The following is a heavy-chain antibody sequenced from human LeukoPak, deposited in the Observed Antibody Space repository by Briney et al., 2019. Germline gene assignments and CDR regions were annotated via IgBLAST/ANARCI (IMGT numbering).Heavy chain of an antibody. D-gene: IGHD3-10*01. V-gene: IGHV3-30*02. CDR1: GFPFSTYG. CDR3: ARGGQYFGGN. CDR2: IRYDGNNK. J-gene: IGHJ4*02. Sequence: GGSLRLSCAASGFPFSTYGMHWVRQAPGKGLEWVSFIRYDGNNKQYGDSVKGRFTISRDDSKNTLYLQMSSLRAEDTAVYYCARGGQYFGGNWGQGTLVTVSS.